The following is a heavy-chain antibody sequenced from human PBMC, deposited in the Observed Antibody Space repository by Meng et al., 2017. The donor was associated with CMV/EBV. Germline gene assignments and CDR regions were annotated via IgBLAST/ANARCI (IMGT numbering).Heavy chain of an antibody. CDR2: IKNDGSER. Sequence: VYLVGSVGGLVQPGGSLRLSCAASGLPISNYWMSWVRQAPGKGLEWVANIKNDGSERYYVDSVKGRFSISRDNADNSLYLQMNNLRAEDTAVYYCRLGHYSQDWGQGTLVTVSS. J-gene: IGHJ4*02. CDR3: RLGHYSQD. D-gene: IGHD4-17*01. V-gene: IGHV3-7*02. CDR1: GLPISNYW.